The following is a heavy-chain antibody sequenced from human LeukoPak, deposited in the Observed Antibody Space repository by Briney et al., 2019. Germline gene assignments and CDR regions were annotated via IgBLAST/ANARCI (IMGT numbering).Heavy chain of an antibody. V-gene: IGHV3-53*01. Sequence: GSLRLSCAASGFTFSNAWMSWVRQAPGKGLEWVSVIYSGGSTYYADSVKGRFTISRDNARSTLWLQMNSLRAEDTAVYYCAKSLWFGELFSYHDYWGQGNLVTVSS. CDR3: AKSLWFGELFSYHDY. CDR2: IYSGGST. CDR1: GFTFSNAW. J-gene: IGHJ4*02. D-gene: IGHD3-10*01.